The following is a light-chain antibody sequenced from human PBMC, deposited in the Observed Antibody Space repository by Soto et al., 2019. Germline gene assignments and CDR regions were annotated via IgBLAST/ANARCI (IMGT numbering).Light chain of an antibody. CDR1: QSITTS. V-gene: IGKV1-39*01. CDR3: QQSYSTPYT. Sequence: DIQMTQSPSSRSASVGDRVTITCRASQSITTSLNWYQQKAGKAPKLLIYAASSLQSGVPSRFSGSGSGTDFTLTISSLQPEDSATYYCQQSYSTPYTFGQGTQLEIK. CDR2: AAS. J-gene: IGKJ2*01.